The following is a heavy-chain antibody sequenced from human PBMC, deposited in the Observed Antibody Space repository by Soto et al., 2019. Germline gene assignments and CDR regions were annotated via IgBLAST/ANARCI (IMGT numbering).Heavy chain of an antibody. Sequence: ASVKVSCKSSGYTFTGYYVHWVRQAPGQGLEWMGWINPNSGDTYLAQRFQGRVTMNRDTSIGTAYMELRGLTSDDTAEYYCAKGGAIVAAGTRVYLYNAMDVWGQGTTVTV. CDR2: INPNSGDT. CDR1: GYTFTGYY. CDR3: AKGGAIVAAGTRVYLYNAMDV. D-gene: IGHD1-26*01. V-gene: IGHV1-2*02. J-gene: IGHJ6*02.